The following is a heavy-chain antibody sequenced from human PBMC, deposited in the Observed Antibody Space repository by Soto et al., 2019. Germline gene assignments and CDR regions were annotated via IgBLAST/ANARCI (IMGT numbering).Heavy chain of an antibody. CDR1: AGPITTSY. J-gene: IGHJ5*02. CDR3: ASSGIVGREVNTWFDP. CDR2: ISYRGST. V-gene: IGHV4-59*01. Sequence: PSETLSLTCTVSAGPITTSYWGWIRQPLGKALEWIGYISYRGSTNYNPSLKSRLTISIDTSKSQISLKLTSMTTADTAVYYCASSGIVGREVNTWFDPWGQGTLVTVSS. D-gene: IGHD3-22*01.